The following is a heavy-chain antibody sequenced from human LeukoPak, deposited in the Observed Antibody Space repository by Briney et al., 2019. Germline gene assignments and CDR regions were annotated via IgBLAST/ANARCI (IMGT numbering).Heavy chain of an antibody. V-gene: IGHV4-39*07. CDR2: IYYSGST. J-gene: IGHJ6*03. D-gene: IGHD1-20*01. CDR3: ARAPYNWNRYYYYYYMDV. CDR1: GGSISNNAYS. Sequence: SETLSLTCTVSGGSISNNAYSWGCIRQPPGKGLEWIGSIYYSGSTYYNPSLKSRVTISVDTSKNQFSLKLSSVTAADTAVYYCARAPYNWNRYYYYYYMDVWGKGTTVTVSS.